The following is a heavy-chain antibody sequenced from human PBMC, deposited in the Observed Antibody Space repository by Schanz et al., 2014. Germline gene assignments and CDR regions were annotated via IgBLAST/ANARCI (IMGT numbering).Heavy chain of an antibody. CDR1: GITFSDYA. D-gene: IGHD2-2*02. Sequence: EVQLLESGGALEQPRGSLRLSCAASGITFSDYAMSWVRQAPGKGLEWVGRIKSNTDGGTTDYATPVKGRFTISRDDSKNTLYLQMNSLKSEDTAVYYCTSMATIPRNWFDPWGQGTLVTVSS. J-gene: IGHJ5*02. CDR2: IKSNTDGGTT. CDR3: TSMATIPRNWFDP. V-gene: IGHV3-15*02.